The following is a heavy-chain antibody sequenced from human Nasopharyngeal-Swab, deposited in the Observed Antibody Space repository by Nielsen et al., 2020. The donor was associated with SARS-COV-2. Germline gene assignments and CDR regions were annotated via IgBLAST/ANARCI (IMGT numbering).Heavy chain of an antibody. CDR1: GFTFRSYR. Sequence: GESLKISCAASGFTFRSYRLHWVRQSPGKGLVWVSRINSVETYTDYADSVKGRFTISRDNAKSTLFLQMSNLRADDTAVYYCAREKVGAAAEGFDYWGRGTLVTVSS. CDR2: INSVETYT. D-gene: IGHD6-13*01. V-gene: IGHV3-74*01. CDR3: AREKVGAAAEGFDY. J-gene: IGHJ4*02.